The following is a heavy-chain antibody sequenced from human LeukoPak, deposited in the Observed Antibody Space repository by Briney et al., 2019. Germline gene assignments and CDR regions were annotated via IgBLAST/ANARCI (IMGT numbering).Heavy chain of an antibody. D-gene: IGHD6-19*01. CDR2: FDPEDGET. J-gene: IGHJ4*02. V-gene: IGHV1-24*01. CDR1: GYTLTELS. Sequence: ASVKVSCKVSGYTLTELSMHWVRQAPGKGLEWMGGFDPEDGETIYARKFQGRVTMTEDTSTDTAYMELSSLRSEDTAVYYCATPRSVAVAGHFDYWGQGTLVTVSS. CDR3: ATPRSVAVAGHFDY.